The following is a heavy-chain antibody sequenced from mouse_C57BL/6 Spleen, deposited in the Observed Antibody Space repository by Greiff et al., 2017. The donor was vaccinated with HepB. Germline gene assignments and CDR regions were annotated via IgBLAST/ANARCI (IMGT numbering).Heavy chain of an antibody. CDR1: GFTFSSYA. CDR2: ISDGGSYT. CDR3: ARDSDSIYDGYYGFAY. Sequence: EVQGVESGGGLVKPGGSLKLSCAASGFTFSSYAMSWVRQTPEKRLEWVATISDGGSYTYYPDNVKGRFTISRDNAKNNLYLQMSHLKSEDTAMYYCARDSDSIYDGYYGFAYWGQGTLVTVSA. D-gene: IGHD2-3*01. J-gene: IGHJ3*01. V-gene: IGHV5-4*01.